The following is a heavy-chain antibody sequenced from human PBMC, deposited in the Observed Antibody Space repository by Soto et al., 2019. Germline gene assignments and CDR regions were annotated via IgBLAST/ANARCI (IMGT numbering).Heavy chain of an antibody. V-gene: IGHV1-18*01. CDR3: ARGPGSITMVRGVNTFDY. D-gene: IGHD3-10*01. CDR2: ISAYNGNT. Sequence: QVQLVQSGAEVKKPGASVKVSCKASGYTFTSYGISWVRQAPGQGLEWRGWISAYNGNTNYAQKLQGRVPMTTGTSTSTAYMDLRSLRSDDTAVYYCARGPGSITMVRGVNTFDYWGQGTLVTVSS. CDR1: GYTFTSYG. J-gene: IGHJ4*02.